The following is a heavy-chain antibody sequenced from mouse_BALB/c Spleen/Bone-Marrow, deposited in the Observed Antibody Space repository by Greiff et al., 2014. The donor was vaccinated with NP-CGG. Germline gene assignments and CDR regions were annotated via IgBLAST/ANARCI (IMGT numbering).Heavy chain of an antibody. V-gene: IGHV1S41*01. CDR2: IAPGSGST. Sequence: DLVKPGASVKLSCKASGYTFTSYWINWIKQRPGQGLEWMGRIAPGSGSTYYNEMFKGKATLTVDTSSSTAYIQLSSLSSEDSAAYFCARSRDGYFDVWGAGTTVTVTS. CDR3: ARSRDGYFDV. CDR1: GYTFTSYW. J-gene: IGHJ1*01.